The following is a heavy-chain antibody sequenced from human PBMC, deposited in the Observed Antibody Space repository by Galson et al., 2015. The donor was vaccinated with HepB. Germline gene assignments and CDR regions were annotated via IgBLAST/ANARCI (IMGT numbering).Heavy chain of an antibody. J-gene: IGHJ4*02. V-gene: IGHV3-30*18. CDR2: ISYDGSNK. CDR1: GFTFSNYG. Sequence: SLRLSCAASGFTFSNYGMHWVRQAPGKGLEWVAVISYDGSNKYYADSVKGRFTISRDNSKNTLYLQMNSLRAEDTALYYCAEDPYLYSALAGTMAGFDYWGQGTLVTGSS. D-gene: IGHD6-19*01. CDR3: AEDPYLYSALAGTMAGFDY.